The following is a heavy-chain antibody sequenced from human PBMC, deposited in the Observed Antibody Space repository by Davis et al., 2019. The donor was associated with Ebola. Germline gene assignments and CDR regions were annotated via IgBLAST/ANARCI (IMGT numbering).Heavy chain of an antibody. CDR2: IIPIFGTA. Sequence: SVKVSCKASGGTFSSYAISWVRQAPGQGLEWMGGIIPIFGTANYAQKFQGRVTITADKSTSTAYMELSSLRSDDTAVYYCARDAYAYYDFWSGSVRFDYWGQGTLVTVSS. D-gene: IGHD3-3*01. CDR3: ARDAYAYYDFWSGSVRFDY. J-gene: IGHJ4*02. CDR1: GGTFSSYA. V-gene: IGHV1-69*06.